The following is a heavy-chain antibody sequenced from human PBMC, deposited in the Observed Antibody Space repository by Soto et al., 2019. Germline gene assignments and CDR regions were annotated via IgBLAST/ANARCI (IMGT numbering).Heavy chain of an antibody. V-gene: IGHV3-9*01. CDR2: ISWNSVAI. CDR1: GFTFDDYA. D-gene: IGHD2-8*02. CDR3: AKATRLTDTGSD. J-gene: IGHJ4*02. Sequence: EVQLVESGGGLVQPGRSLRLSCEASGFTFDDYALHWVRPVPGKGLEWVSGISWNSVAIHYAESVKGRFTISRDNAKNSLYLQMNNLRGEDTALYYCAKATRLTDTGSDWGQGTLVTVSS.